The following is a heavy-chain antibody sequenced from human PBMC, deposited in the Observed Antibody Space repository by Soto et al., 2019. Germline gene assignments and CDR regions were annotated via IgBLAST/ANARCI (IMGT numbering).Heavy chain of an antibody. CDR2: IWYDGSNK. CDR1: ALTFSTYG. V-gene: IGHV3-33*01. Sequence: GGNVRLSCAASALTFSTYGMHWVRQAPGKGLERVAVIWYDGSNKYYADSVKGRFTISRDNSKNTLYLQMNSLRAEDTAVYYCARGSLQLRYFDWLFGDFAYWGQGTLVTVSS. J-gene: IGHJ4*02. D-gene: IGHD3-9*01. CDR3: ARGSLQLRYFDWLFGDFAY.